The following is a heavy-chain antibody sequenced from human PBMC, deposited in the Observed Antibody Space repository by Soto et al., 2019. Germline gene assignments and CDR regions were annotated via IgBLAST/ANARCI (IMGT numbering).Heavy chain of an antibody. CDR1: GGTFSSYA. D-gene: IGHD3-10*01. Sequence: QVPLVQSGAEVKKPGSSVTVSCKASGGTFSSYAIHWVRQAPGQGLEWMGGIIPMYGTAKYAQRFQGRVTITADETTTTVYMELTSLTSQDTAVYYCARMTSMVRGVIDNWFDPWGHGTLVTVST. J-gene: IGHJ5*02. CDR2: IIPMYGTA. V-gene: IGHV1-69*01. CDR3: ARMTSMVRGVIDNWFDP.